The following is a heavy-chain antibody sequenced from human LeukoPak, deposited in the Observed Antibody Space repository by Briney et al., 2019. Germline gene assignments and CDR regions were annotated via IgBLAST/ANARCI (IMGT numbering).Heavy chain of an antibody. D-gene: IGHD3-22*01. J-gene: IGHJ6*03. V-gene: IGHV3-48*04. CDR1: GFTFSSYS. CDR3: ARDALDSSGYYYAFHYYYMDV. Sequence: GGSLRLSCAASGFTFSSYSMNWVRQAPGKGLEWVSYISSSSSTIYYADSVKGRFTISRDNAKNSLYLQMNSLRAEDTAVYYCARDALDSSGYYYAFHYYYMDVWGKGTTVTVSS. CDR2: ISSSSSTI.